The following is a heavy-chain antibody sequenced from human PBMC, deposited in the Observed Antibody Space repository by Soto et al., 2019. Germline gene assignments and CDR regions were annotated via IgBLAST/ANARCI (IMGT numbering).Heavy chain of an antibody. Sequence: EAAVKVSCKASGYTFTSYGISWVRQAPGQGLEWMGWISAYNGNTNYAQKLQGRVTMTTDTSTSTAYMELRSLRSDDTAVYYCAREDCSSTSCYMGSMVRGYVDYWGQGIMVTVSS. D-gene: IGHD2-2*02. CDR2: ISAYNGNT. J-gene: IGHJ4*02. CDR1: GYTFTSYG. CDR3: AREDCSSTSCYMGSMVRGYVDY. V-gene: IGHV1-18*01.